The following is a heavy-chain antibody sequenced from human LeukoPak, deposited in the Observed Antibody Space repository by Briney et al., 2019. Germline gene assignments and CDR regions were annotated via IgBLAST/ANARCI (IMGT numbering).Heavy chain of an antibody. CDR1: GFTFSSYA. CDR2: LSGSDDST. D-gene: IGHD3-22*01. Sequence: GGSLTLTCAASGFTFSSYAMSWVRQAPGKGLEWVSVLSGSDDSTYYADSVKGRFTFSRDNTKTTVYLEMSGLRVEDTAVFHCARKRGGIYDSRALDLWGPGTTVIV. CDR3: ARKRGGIYDSRALDL. J-gene: IGHJ6*02. V-gene: IGHV3-23*01.